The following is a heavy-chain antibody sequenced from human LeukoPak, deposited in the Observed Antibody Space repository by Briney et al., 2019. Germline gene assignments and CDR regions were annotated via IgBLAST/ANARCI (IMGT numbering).Heavy chain of an antibody. J-gene: IGHJ3*02. Sequence: PSETLSLTCAVYGGSFSGYYWGWIRQPPGKGLEWIGSIYYSGSTYYNPSLKSRVTISVDTSKNQFSLKLSSVTAADTAVYYCARPAYSSSNAFDIWGQGTMVTVSS. V-gene: IGHV4-39*01. CDR3: ARPAYSSSNAFDI. CDR1: GGSFSGYY. CDR2: IYYSGST. D-gene: IGHD6-6*01.